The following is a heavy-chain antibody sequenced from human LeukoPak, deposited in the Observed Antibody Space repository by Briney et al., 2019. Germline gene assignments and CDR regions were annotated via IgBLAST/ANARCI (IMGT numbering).Heavy chain of an antibody. CDR2: ISAYNGNT. D-gene: IGHD3-22*01. Sequence: ASVKVSCKASGYTFTSYGISWARQAPGQGLEWMGWISAYNGNTNYAQKLQGRVTMTTDTSTSTACMELRSLRSDDTAVYYCARGKGHSSGPGDFQHWGQGTLVTVSS. J-gene: IGHJ1*01. CDR1: GYTFTSYG. CDR3: ARGKGHSSGPGDFQH. V-gene: IGHV1-18*01.